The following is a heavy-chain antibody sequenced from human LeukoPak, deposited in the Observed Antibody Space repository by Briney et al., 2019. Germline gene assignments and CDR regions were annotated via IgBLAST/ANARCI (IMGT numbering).Heavy chain of an antibody. J-gene: IGHJ3*02. D-gene: IGHD2-8*01. Sequence: ASVKVSCKASGYTFTGYYIHWVRQAPGQGPEWMGWSNPNSGGTNYAQKFQGRVTMTRDTSISTAYMELSRLRSDDTAVYYCAREDILLMVYASRAAFDIWGQGTMVTVSS. CDR2: SNPNSGGT. V-gene: IGHV1-2*02. CDR1: GYTFTGYY. CDR3: AREDILLMVYASRAAFDI.